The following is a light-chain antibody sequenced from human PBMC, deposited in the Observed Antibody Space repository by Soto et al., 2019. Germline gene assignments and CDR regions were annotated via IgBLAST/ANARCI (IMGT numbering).Light chain of an antibody. J-gene: IGKJ1*01. V-gene: IGKV3-20*01. CDR2: RAS. CDR1: QSVSSNY. CDR3: QKYGSSPWT. Sequence: EIVLTQSSGTLSLSPGERATLSCRASQSVSSNYLAWYQQKPGQAPRLLIYRASSRATGIPDRFSGSGSGTDFTLTISRLEPEDFAVYYCQKYGSSPWTFGQGTKVEVK.